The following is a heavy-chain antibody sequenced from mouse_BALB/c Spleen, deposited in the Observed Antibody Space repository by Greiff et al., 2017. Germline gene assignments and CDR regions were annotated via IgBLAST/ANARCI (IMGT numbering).Heavy chain of an antibody. CDR1: GYTFTSYW. CDR2: IYPSDSYT. D-gene: IGHD2-14*01. Sequence: VQLQQSGAELVRPGASVKLSCKASGYTFTSYWINWVKQRPGQGLEWIGNIYPSDSYTNYNQKFKDKATLTVDKSSSTAYMQLSSPTSEDSAVYYCTRGDYRYDGFAMDYWGQGTSVTVSS. J-gene: IGHJ4*01. CDR3: TRGDYRYDGFAMDY. V-gene: IGHV1-69*02.